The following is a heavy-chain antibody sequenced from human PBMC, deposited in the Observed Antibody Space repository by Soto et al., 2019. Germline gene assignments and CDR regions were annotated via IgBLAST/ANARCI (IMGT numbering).Heavy chain of an antibody. CDR1: GFTFSSYA. D-gene: IGHD6-19*01. V-gene: IGHV3-30*04. J-gene: IGHJ6*02. Sequence: QVQLVESGGGVVQPGRSLRLSCAASGFTFSSYAMHWVRQAPGKGLEWVAVISYDGSNKYYADSVKGRFTISRDNSKNTLYLQMNSLRAEDTAVYYCAKGRGSGWLYYYYGMDVWGQGTTVTVSS. CDR3: AKGRGSGWLYYYYGMDV. CDR2: ISYDGSNK.